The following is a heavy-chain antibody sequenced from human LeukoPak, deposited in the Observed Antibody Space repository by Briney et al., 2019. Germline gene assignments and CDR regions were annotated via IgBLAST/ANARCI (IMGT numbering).Heavy chain of an antibody. CDR1: GYTFTSYD. J-gene: IGHJ4*02. CDR3: ARHPAVAGPLQFDY. CDR2: MNPNSGNT. Sequence: GASVKVSCKASGYTFTSYDINWVRQATGQGLEWMGWMNPNSGNTGYAQKFQGRVTMTRNTSMSTAYMELSSLRSEDTAVYYCARHPAVAGPLQFDYWGQGTLVTVSS. D-gene: IGHD6-19*01. V-gene: IGHV1-8*01.